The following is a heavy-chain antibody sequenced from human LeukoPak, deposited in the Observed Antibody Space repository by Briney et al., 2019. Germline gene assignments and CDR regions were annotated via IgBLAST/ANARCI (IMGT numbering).Heavy chain of an antibody. Sequence: SVKVSCKASGGTFSSYAISWVRQAPEQGLEWMGGIIPIFGTANYAQKFQGRVTITADESTSTAYMELSSLRSEDTAVYYCARSIAAAGTGFFDYWGQGTLVTVSS. CDR1: GGTFSSYA. CDR3: ARSIAAAGTGFFDY. D-gene: IGHD6-13*01. J-gene: IGHJ4*02. V-gene: IGHV1-69*13. CDR2: IIPIFGTA.